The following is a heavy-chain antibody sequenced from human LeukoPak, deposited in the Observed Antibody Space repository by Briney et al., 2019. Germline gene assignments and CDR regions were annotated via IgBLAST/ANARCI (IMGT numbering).Heavy chain of an antibody. J-gene: IGHJ4*02. D-gene: IGHD3-3*01. Sequence: TSETLSLTCTVSGGSISSGSYYWSWIRQPGGKGLEWIGRIYTSGSPHYNPSLKSRVTLSVDTSKNQFSLKLSSVTAADTAVYYCARDRPGRYDFWSGYSDYWGQGTLVTVSS. CDR3: ARDRPGRYDFWSGYSDY. CDR2: IYTSGSP. V-gene: IGHV4-61*02. CDR1: GGSISSGSYY.